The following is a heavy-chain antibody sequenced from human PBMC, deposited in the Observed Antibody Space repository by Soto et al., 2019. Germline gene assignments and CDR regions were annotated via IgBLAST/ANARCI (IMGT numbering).Heavy chain of an antibody. V-gene: IGHV3-7*01. CDR2: MSPDGSQE. CDR1: GFTFSDYW. Sequence: EVQVLESGGGLVQAGGFLRLSCVASGFTFSDYWMSWVRLTPGKGPEWVAHMSPDGSQESYVDSVKGRFTMSRDNAQNSLFLHMSSLRPEDTAIYYCARFYNWGPGTRVTVSS. J-gene: IGHJ4*02. CDR3: ARFYN.